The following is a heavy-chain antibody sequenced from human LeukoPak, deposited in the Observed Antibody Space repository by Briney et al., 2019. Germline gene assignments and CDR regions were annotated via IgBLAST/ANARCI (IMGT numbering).Heavy chain of an antibody. CDR3: ARSPTLFYFDS. CDR1: GASISSYY. Sequence: SETLSLTCTVPGASISSYYWSWIRPPPGEGLEWIGYIYDSGSTSYNPSLKSRVTISVDTSKNQFSLKLTSVTAADTAVYYCARSPTLFYFDSWGLGTLVTVSS. CDR2: IYDSGST. V-gene: IGHV4-59*08. J-gene: IGHJ4*02.